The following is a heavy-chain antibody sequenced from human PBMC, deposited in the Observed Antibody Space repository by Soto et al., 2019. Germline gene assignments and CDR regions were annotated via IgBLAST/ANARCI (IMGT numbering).Heavy chain of an antibody. Sequence: GGSLRLSCAASGFTFSSYGMHWVRQAPGKGLEWVAVISYDGSNKYYADSVKGRFTISRDNSKNTLYLQMNSLRAEDTAVYYCAKDRIPTTVTTIFGYWGQGTLVTVS. D-gene: IGHD4-17*01. J-gene: IGHJ4*02. CDR2: ISYDGSNK. V-gene: IGHV3-30*18. CDR1: GFTFSSYG. CDR3: AKDRIPTTVTTIFGY.